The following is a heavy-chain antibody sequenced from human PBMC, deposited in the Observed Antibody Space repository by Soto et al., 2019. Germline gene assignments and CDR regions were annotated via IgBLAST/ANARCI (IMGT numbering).Heavy chain of an antibody. Sequence: ASVKVSCKASGYTFTSYDINWVRQATGQGLEWMGWMNPNSGNTGYAQKFQGRVTMTRNTSISTAYMELSSLRSEDTAVYYCARGPEGYCSGGSCYFQQDYWGQGTLVTVSS. CDR1: GYTFTSYD. J-gene: IGHJ4*02. CDR3: ARGPEGYCSGGSCYFQQDY. CDR2: MNPNSGNT. D-gene: IGHD2-15*01. V-gene: IGHV1-8*01.